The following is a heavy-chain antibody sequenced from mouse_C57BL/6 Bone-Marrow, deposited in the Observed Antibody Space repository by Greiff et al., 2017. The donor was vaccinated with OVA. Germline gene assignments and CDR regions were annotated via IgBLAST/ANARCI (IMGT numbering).Heavy chain of an antibody. CDR2: INPDYGTT. CDR1: GYTFTDYN. Sequence: EVQLVESGAELVKPGASVKLSCKASGYTFTDYNMNWVKQRNGKGLEWIGVINPDYGTTSYNQKFKGKATLTVDQSSSTAYMQLNSLTSEDSAVYYCARRASPCYFDVWGKGTTVTVSS. CDR3: ARRASPCYFDV. J-gene: IGHJ1*03. V-gene: IGHV1-39*01. D-gene: IGHD3-1*01.